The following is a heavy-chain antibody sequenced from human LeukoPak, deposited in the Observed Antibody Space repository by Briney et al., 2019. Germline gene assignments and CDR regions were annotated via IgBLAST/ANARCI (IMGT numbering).Heavy chain of an antibody. CDR1: GYTFTGYY. CDR3: ARDQSSSFVPFDY. D-gene: IGHD6-6*01. Sequence: ASVKVSCKASGYTFTGYYMHWVRQAPGQGLEWMGRINPNSGGTNYAQKFQGRVTMTRDTSISTAYMELSRLRSDDTAVYYRARDQSSSFVPFDYWGQGTLVTVSS. CDR2: INPNSGGT. J-gene: IGHJ4*02. V-gene: IGHV1-2*06.